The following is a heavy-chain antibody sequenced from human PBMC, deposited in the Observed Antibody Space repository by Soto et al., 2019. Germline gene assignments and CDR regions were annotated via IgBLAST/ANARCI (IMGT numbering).Heavy chain of an antibody. V-gene: IGHV1-46*01. Sequence: ASVKVSCKASGYTFTSYYMHWVRQAPGQGLEWMGIINPSGGSTSYAQKFQGRVTMTRDTSTSTVYMELSSLRSEDTAVYYCAREGATGVAPSRSWNVDPWGQGTLVTVSS. CDR1: GYTFTSYY. D-gene: IGHD6-13*01. CDR2: INPSGGST. CDR3: AREGATGVAPSRSWNVDP. J-gene: IGHJ5*02.